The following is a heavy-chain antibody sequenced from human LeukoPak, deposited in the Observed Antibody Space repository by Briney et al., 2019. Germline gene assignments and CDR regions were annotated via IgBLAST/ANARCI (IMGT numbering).Heavy chain of an antibody. CDR1: GLTFSNAW. CDR2: IKRKSDGGTT. J-gene: IGHJ4*02. CDR3: TTELDVRPNHY. Sequence: GGSLRLSCAASGLTFSNAWMSWVRQVPGKGLEWVGRIKRKSDGGTTDYAAPVKGRFTISRDDSNNTLYLQMNSLKSEDTAVYYCTTELDVRPNHYWGQGTLVTVSS. D-gene: IGHD1-14*01. V-gene: IGHV3-15*01.